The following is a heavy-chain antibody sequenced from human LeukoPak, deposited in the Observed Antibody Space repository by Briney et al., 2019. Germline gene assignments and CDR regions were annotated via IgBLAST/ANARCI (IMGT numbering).Heavy chain of an antibody. D-gene: IGHD3-22*01. Sequence: SSETLSLTCTVSGGSISSYYWSWIRQPPGKGLEWIGYIYYSGSTNYNPSLKSRVTISVDTSKNQFSLKLSSVTAADTAVYYCARERESRGWFDPWGQGTLVTVSS. V-gene: IGHV4-59*12. J-gene: IGHJ5*02. CDR3: ARERESRGWFDP. CDR1: GGSISSYY. CDR2: IYYSGST.